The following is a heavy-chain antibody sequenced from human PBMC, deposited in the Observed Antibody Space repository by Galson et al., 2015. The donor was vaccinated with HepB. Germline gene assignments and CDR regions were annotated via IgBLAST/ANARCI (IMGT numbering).Heavy chain of an antibody. CDR1: GYSFTTYW. J-gene: IGHJ2*01. V-gene: IGHV5-51*01. CDR2: IYPGDSDT. CDR3: ATQGCTSTSCYGWYFDL. D-gene: IGHD2-2*01. Sequence: QSGAEVKKPGESLKISCKGSGYSFTTYWIAWVRQMPGKGLEWMGIIYPGDSDTRHSPSFQGQVTISADKSISTAYLQWSSLKASDTAIYYCATQGCTSTSCYGWYFDLWGRGTLVTVSS.